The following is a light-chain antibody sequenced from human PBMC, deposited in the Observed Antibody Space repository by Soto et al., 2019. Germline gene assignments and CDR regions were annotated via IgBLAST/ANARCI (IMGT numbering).Light chain of an antibody. CDR1: SSDVGAYNY. Sequence: QSALTQPRSVSGSPGQSVTISCTGTSSDVGAYNYVSWYQHHPGKAPKVMIYDVSERPSWVPDRFSGSKSDNKASLTISGLQAEDEADYYCCSYAGSYSWVFGGGTKVTVL. J-gene: IGLJ3*02. CDR2: DVS. CDR3: CSYAGSYSWV. V-gene: IGLV2-11*01.